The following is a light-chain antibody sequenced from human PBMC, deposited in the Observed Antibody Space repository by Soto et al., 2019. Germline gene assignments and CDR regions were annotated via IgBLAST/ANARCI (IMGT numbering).Light chain of an antibody. J-gene: IGKJ4*01. CDR1: QSVSRSY. CDR3: QRRASSPLT. CDR2: GAS. V-gene: IGKV3-20*01. Sequence: EIVMTQFPGTLSLSPGERAPISCRASQSVSRSYLAWYQQKPGQAPRLLIHGASSRPTGIPARFRGSGSGTDFTLTITSLHPEEFAAYFCQRRASSPLTVGGGTKVDI.